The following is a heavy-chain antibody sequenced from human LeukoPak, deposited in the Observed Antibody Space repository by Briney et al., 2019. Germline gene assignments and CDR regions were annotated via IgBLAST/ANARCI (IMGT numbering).Heavy chain of an antibody. CDR3: TKKTSYCGGDCYPYYFDS. V-gene: IGHV3-74*01. Sequence: GGSLRLSCAASGFTFSSYWMHWVRQAPGKGLVWVSRINSDGSSTSYADSVKGRFTISRDNSRNTLFLQMNSLRAEDTAIYYCTKKTSYCGGDCYPYYFDSWGQGTLVTVSS. CDR1: GFTFSSYW. CDR2: INSDGSST. J-gene: IGHJ4*02. D-gene: IGHD2-21*02.